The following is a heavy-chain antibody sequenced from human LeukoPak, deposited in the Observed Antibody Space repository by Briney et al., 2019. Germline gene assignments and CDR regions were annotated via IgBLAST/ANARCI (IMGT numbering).Heavy chain of an antibody. D-gene: IGHD2-15*01. J-gene: IGHJ6*03. V-gene: IGHV4-34*01. CDR3: AREGRKSRGVDIVRKKETGYYYMDV. CDR1: GGSFSGYY. Sequence: SETLSLTCAVYGGSFSGYYWSWIRQPPGKGLEWIGEINHSGSTNYNPSFKSRVTISVDTSKNQFSLKLSSVTAADTAVYYCAREGRKSRGVDIVRKKETGYYYMDVWGKGTTVTVSS. CDR2: INHSGST.